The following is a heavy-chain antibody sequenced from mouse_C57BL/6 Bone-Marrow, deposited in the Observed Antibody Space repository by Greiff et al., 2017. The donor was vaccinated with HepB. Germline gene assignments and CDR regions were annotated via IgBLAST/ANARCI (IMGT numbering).Heavy chain of an antibody. Sequence: QVQLKQPGAELVKPGASVKMSCKASGYTFTSYWITWVKQRPGQGLEWIGDIYPGSGSTNYNEKFKSKATLTVDKPSSTAYMQLSSLTSEDSAVYYCARSRNAMDYWGQGTSVTVSS. CDR2: IYPGSGST. CDR1: GYTFTSYW. CDR3: ARSRNAMDY. V-gene: IGHV1-55*01. J-gene: IGHJ4*01.